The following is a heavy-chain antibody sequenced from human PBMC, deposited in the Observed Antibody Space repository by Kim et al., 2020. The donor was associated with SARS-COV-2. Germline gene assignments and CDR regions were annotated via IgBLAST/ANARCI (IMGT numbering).Heavy chain of an antibody. CDR2: IYYSGST. CDR3: ARDGPELGIGY. Sequence: SETLSLTCTVSGGSVSSGSYYWSWIRQPPGKGLEWIGYIYYSGSTNYNPSLKSRVTISVDTSKNQFSLKLSSVTAADTAVYYCARDGPELGIGYWGQGTLVTVSS. D-gene: IGHD7-27*01. CDR1: GGSVSSGSYY. J-gene: IGHJ4*02. V-gene: IGHV4-61*01.